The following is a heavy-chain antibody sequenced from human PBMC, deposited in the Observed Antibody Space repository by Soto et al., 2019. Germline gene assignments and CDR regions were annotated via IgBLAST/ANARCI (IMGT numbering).Heavy chain of an antibody. D-gene: IGHD3-3*01. J-gene: IGHJ6*03. V-gene: IGHV4-59*12. CDR1: GDSISSDY. CDR3: GRDSYFWGGYITGVRLVHCYMDV. Sequence: SETLSLTCSVSGDSISSDYWNWIRQPPGKGLEWIGNIFHSGSTNYNASLRSRVTIPVDMSKNQFSLRLSSVTAADTAVYYSGRDSYFWGGYITGVRLVHCYMDVWGKGTTVTVSS. CDR2: IFHSGST.